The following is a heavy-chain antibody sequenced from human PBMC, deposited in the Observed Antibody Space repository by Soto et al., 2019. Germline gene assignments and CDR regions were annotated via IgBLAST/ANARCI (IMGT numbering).Heavy chain of an antibody. CDR2: IIPIFGTA. Sequence: QVQLVQSGAEVKKPGSSVKVSCKASGGTFSSYAISWVRQAPGQGLEWMGGIIPIFGTANYAQKFQGRVTITADESTSTAYRELSSLRSEDTAVYYCARLALAVAGTDYGMDVWGQGTTVTVSS. V-gene: IGHV1-69*01. D-gene: IGHD6-19*01. J-gene: IGHJ6*02. CDR3: ARLALAVAGTDYGMDV. CDR1: GGTFSSYA.